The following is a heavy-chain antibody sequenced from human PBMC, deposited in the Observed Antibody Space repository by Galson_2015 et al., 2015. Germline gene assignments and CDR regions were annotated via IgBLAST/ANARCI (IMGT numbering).Heavy chain of an antibody. CDR1: GYTFTSYG. J-gene: IGHJ5*02. Sequence: SVKVSCKASGYTFTSYGISWVRQAPGQGLEWMGWISAYNGNTNYAQQLQGRVTMTTDTSTSTAYMELRSLRSDDTAVYYCARDYGYYYGSGHGPWGQGTLVTVSS. V-gene: IGHV1-18*01. CDR2: ISAYNGNT. CDR3: ARDYGYYYGSGHGP. D-gene: IGHD3-10*01.